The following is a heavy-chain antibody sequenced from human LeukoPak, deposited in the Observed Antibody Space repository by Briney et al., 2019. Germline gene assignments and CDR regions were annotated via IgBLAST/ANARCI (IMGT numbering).Heavy chain of an antibody. V-gene: IGHV3-15*01. Sequence: PGGSLRLSCAASGFTFSSYWMSWVRQAPGKGLEWVGRIKSKTDGGTTDYAAPVKGRFTISRDDSKNTLYLQMNSLKTEDTAVYYCTTAGYRGYGGYDAVDYYYYGMDVWGKGTTVTVSS. D-gene: IGHD5-12*01. CDR1: GFTFSSYW. J-gene: IGHJ6*04. CDR2: IKSKTDGGTT. CDR3: TTAGYRGYGGYDAVDYYYYGMDV.